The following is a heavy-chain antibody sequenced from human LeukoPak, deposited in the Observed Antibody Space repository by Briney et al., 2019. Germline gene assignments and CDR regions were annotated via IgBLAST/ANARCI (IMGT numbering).Heavy chain of an antibody. V-gene: IGHV3-64*01. CDR2: ISTNGGST. J-gene: IGHJ4*02. D-gene: IGHD3-22*01. CDR1: GFTFSNYA. Sequence: TGGSLRLSCAASGFTFSNYAMYWVRQAPGRGLEYVSAISTNGGSTDYANSVKGRFTISRDNSDNRVFLQMGTLRAEDMAVYYCARGGYYDSSGSFDYWGQGILVTVSP. CDR3: ARGGYYDSSGSFDY.